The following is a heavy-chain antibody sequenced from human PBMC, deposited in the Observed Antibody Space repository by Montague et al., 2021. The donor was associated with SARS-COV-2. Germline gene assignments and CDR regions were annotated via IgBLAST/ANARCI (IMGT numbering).Heavy chain of an antibody. J-gene: IGHJ4*02. CDR2: TYYLSKRTN. V-gene: IGHV6-1*01. D-gene: IGHD3-10*01. CDR3: TIAVWGVQDY. CDR1: GDSVGVVGLR. Sequence: CAISGDSVGVVGLRRSSIKHSSELRSGWLVGTYYLSKRTNEYALALKSRITITPDTSKNQLSLQLTSVTPEDTAVYYCTIAVWGVQDYWGQGSLVTVSS.